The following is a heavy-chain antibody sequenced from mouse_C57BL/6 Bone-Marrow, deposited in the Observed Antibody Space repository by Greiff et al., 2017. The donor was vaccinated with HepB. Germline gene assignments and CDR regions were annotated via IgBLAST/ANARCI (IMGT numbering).Heavy chain of an antibody. J-gene: IGHJ3*01. CDR3: ARMGDGYYEFAY. Sequence: QVQLQQSGPGLVQPSQSLSITCTVSGFSLTSYGVHWVRQSPGKGLEWLGVIWSGGSTDYTAAFISRLSISTDNSNSHVFFKMNSLQADDTAIYYCARMGDGYYEFAYWGQGTLVTVSA. V-gene: IGHV2-2*01. CDR1: GFSLTSYG. CDR2: IWSGGST. D-gene: IGHD2-3*01.